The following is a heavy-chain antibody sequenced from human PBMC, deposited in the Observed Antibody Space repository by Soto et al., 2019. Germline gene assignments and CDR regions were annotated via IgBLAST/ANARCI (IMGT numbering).Heavy chain of an antibody. V-gene: IGHV3-7*05. CDR3: ARMRYSSSWRYAFDI. CDR2: IKQDGSEK. D-gene: IGHD6-13*01. CDR1: GFTFSSYW. Sequence: GGSLRLSCAASGFTFSSYWMSWVRQAPGKGLEWVANIKQDGSEKYYVDSVKGRFTISRDNAKNSLYLQMNSLRAEDTAVYYCARMRYSSSWRYAFDIWGQGTMVTVSS. J-gene: IGHJ3*02.